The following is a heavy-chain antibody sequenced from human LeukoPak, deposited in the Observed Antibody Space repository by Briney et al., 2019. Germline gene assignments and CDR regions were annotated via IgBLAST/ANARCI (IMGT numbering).Heavy chain of an antibody. CDR3: ASPPTRECSSISCPLSY. V-gene: IGHV5-51*01. J-gene: IGHJ4*02. Sequence: GESLKISCKGSGYSFTTYWIAWVRQMPGKGLEWMGIIYPGDSDTRYSPSFQGQVTISVDKSVSAAYLQWSSRKASDTAMYYCASPPTRECSSISCPLSYWGQGTLVTVSS. D-gene: IGHD2-2*01. CDR1: GYSFTTYW. CDR2: IYPGDSDT.